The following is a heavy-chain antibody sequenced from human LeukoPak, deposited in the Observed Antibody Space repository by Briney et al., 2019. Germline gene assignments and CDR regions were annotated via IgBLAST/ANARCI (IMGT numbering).Heavy chain of an antibody. D-gene: IGHD6-19*01. J-gene: IGHJ4*02. Sequence: GRSLRLSCAASGFTFSSYGMHWVRQAPGKGLEWVAVIWDDGSNKNYADSVKGRFTISRDNSKNTLYLQMNSLRAEDTAMYYCARGLYNNGWYYFDYWGQGTPVTVSS. CDR2: IWDDGSNK. CDR1: GFTFSSYG. V-gene: IGHV3-33*01. CDR3: ARGLYNNGWYYFDY.